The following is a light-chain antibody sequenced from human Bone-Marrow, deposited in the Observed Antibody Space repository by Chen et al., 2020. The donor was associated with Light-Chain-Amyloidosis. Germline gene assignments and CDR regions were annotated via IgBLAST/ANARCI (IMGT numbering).Light chain of an antibody. V-gene: IGLV2-14*01. J-gene: IGLJ2*01. CDR3: SSYTSSSTPV. CDR1: SSDVGGYNY. Sequence: QSALTQPASVSGSPGQSITISCTGTSSDVGGYNYVSWYQQEPGKAPKLMISEVSNRPSGVSNRFSGSKSGNTASLTISGLQAEDEADYYCSSYTSSSTPVFGGGTKLTVL. CDR2: EVS.